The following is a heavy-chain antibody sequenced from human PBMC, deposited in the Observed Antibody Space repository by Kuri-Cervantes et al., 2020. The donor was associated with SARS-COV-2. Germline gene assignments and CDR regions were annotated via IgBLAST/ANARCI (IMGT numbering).Heavy chain of an antibody. D-gene: IGHD2-8*01. CDR1: GFSLGTGGVV. Sequence: SGPTLVKPTQTLTLTCTFSGFSLGTGGVVVGWVRQPPGKALEWLAVIHWNDDSRYSPSLKSRLTITRDTSKNQVVLTMTNMDPVDTATYFCAHRTVANGFDYWGPGTLVTVSS. J-gene: IGHJ4*02. CDR3: AHRTVANGFDY. CDR2: IHWNDDS. V-gene: IGHV2-5*01.